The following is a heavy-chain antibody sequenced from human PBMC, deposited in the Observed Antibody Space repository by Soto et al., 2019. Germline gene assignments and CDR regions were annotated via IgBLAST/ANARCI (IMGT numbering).Heavy chain of an antibody. CDR1: GGTFISSA. CDR3: ARRSGPYYYDSSGYLGY. J-gene: IGHJ4*02. CDR2: IIPIFGTA. V-gene: IGHV1-69*13. Sequence: SVKVSCKASGGTFISSAISWVRQAPGQGLEWMGGIIPIFGTANYAQKFQGRVTITADESTSTAYMELSSLRSEDTAVYYCARRSGPYYYDSSGYLGYWGQGTLVTVSS. D-gene: IGHD3-22*01.